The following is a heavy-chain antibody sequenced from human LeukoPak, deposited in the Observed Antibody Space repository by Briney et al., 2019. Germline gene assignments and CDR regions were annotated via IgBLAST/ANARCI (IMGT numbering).Heavy chain of an antibody. CDR3: ARAGHYDFWSGYYRGASNWFDP. Sequence: PTETLCLTCTVSGGSISSYYWSWIRQPPGKGLEWIGYIYYSESTNYNPSLKSRVTISVDTSKNQFSLKLSSVTAADTAVYYCARAGHYDFWSGYYRGASNWFDPWGQGTLVTVSS. CDR2: IYYSEST. D-gene: IGHD3-3*01. V-gene: IGHV4-59*01. CDR1: GGSISSYY. J-gene: IGHJ5*02.